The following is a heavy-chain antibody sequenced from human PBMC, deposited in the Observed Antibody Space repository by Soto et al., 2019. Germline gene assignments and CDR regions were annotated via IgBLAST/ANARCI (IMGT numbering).Heavy chain of an antibody. V-gene: IGHV4-31*03. CDR3: ASDRVYYDFWSGYYTSRGGDRGVFDI. J-gene: IGHJ3*02. CDR2: IYYSGST. Sequence: SETLSLTCTVSGGSISSGGYYWSWIRQHPGKGLEWIGYIYYSGSTYYNPSLKSRVTISVDTSKNQFSLKLSSVTAADTAVYYCASDRVYYDFWSGYYTSRGGDRGVFDIWGQGSLVPGSS. D-gene: IGHD3-3*01. CDR1: GGSISSGGYY.